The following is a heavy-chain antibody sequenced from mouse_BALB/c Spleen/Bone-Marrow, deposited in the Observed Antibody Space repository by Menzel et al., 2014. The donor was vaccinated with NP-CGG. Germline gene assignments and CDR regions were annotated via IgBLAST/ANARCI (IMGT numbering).Heavy chain of an antibody. D-gene: IGHD2-2*01. Sequence: VQLQQSRAELVKPGASVKLSCTASGFNIKDTYMHWVKQRPEQGLEWIGRIDPANGNTKYDPKFQGKATITADTSSNTAYLQLSSLTSEDTAVYYCARNYGYGKSFAYWGQGTLVTVSA. J-gene: IGHJ3*01. CDR3: ARNYGYGKSFAY. CDR1: GFNIKDTY. CDR2: IDPANGNT. V-gene: IGHV14-3*02.